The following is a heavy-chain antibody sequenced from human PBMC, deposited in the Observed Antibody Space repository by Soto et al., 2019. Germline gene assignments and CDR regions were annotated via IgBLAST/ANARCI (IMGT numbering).Heavy chain of an antibody. CDR2: VSHDERNT. J-gene: IGHJ4*02. D-gene: IGHD6-19*01. Sequence: VQLVESGGGVVQPGRSLRLSCAASGFTFSDYAMHWVRQAPGKGLEWVAVVSHDERNTHYADSVKGRFTLSRDSSKNTVSLEMTSLRAEDTAVYYCAKGGRQWLVTSDFNYWGQGALVTVSS. CDR3: AKGGRQWLVTSDFNY. CDR1: GFTFSDYA. V-gene: IGHV3-30*18.